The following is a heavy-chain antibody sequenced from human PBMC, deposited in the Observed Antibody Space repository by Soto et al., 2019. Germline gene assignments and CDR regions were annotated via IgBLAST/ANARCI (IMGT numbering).Heavy chain of an antibody. J-gene: IGHJ4*02. V-gene: IGHV3-23*01. CDR3: AKTRITMIVVAPVDY. CDR2: ISGSGGST. D-gene: IGHD3-22*01. CDR1: GFTFSSYA. Sequence: LRLSCAASGFTFSSYAMSWVRQAPGKGLEWVSAISGSGGSTYYTDSVKGRFTISRDNSKNTLYLQMNSLRAEDTAVYYCAKTRITMIVVAPVDYWGQGTLVTVSS.